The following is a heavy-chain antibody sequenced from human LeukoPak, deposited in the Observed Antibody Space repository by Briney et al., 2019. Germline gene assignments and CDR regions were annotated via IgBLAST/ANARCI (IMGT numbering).Heavy chain of an antibody. J-gene: IGHJ5*02. V-gene: IGHV1-69*05. CDR1: GGTFSIYA. CDR2: IFLIFGTA. Sequence: GASVNVSCEASGGTFSIYAISCVPHAPGQGLECRGGIFLIFGTANYAEKFQGRVTITTDESTSTAYMELSSLRSEDTAVYYCARVKTPVQLQRPWVNWFDLWGQGTLVTVSS. D-gene: IGHD1-1*01. CDR3: ARVKTPVQLQRPWVNWFDL.